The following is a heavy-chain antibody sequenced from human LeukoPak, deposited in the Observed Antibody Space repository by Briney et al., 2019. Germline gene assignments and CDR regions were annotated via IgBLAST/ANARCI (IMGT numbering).Heavy chain of an antibody. CDR2: IIPIFGTA. D-gene: IGHD6-19*01. Sequence: ASVRVSCKASGYTFTGYYIHWLRQAPGQGLEWMGGIIPIFGTANYAQKFQGRVTITADKSTSTAYMELSSLRSEDTAVYYCARGSSSGWYPGYFDYWGQGTLVTVSS. V-gene: IGHV1-69*06. CDR1: GYTFTGYY. CDR3: ARGSSSGWYPGYFDY. J-gene: IGHJ4*02.